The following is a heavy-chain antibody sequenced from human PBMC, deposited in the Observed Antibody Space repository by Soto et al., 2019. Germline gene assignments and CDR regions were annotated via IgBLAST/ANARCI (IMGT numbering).Heavy chain of an antibody. J-gene: IGHJ6*02. CDR3: AKEIEYYDFWSGWLPDGMDV. D-gene: IGHD3-3*01. CDR2: ISGSGGST. V-gene: IGHV3-23*01. Sequence: GSLRLSCAASGFTFSSYAMSWVRQAPGKGLEWVSAISGSGGSTYYADSVKGRFTISRDNSKNTLYLQMNGLRAEDTAVYYCAKEIEYYDFWSGWLPDGMDVWGQGTTVTVSS. CDR1: GFTFSSYA.